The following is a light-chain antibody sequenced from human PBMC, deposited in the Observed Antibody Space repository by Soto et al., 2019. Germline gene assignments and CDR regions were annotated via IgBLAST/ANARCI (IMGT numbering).Light chain of an antibody. J-gene: IGKJ1*01. CDR1: QDISNN. V-gene: IGKV1-12*01. Sequence: MTQSPATLSVSPGERATLSCRASQDISNNVAWYQQKPGKAPKVLIYAASTLQNGVPSRFSGSGSGTDFTLTISSLQPEDFATYYCQQANSFPWTFGQGTKVDIK. CDR3: QQANSFPWT. CDR2: AAS.